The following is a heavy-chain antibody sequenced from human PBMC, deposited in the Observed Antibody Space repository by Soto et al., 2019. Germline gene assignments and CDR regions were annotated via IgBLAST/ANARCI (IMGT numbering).Heavy chain of an antibody. CDR1: GGSISSGGYS. CDR3: ARAGYSGSYLDY. V-gene: IGHV4-30-2*01. D-gene: IGHD1-26*01. J-gene: IGHJ4*02. Sequence: SETLSLTCAVSGGSISSGGYSWSWIRQPPGKGLEWMGYIYHSGSTYYNPSLKSRVTISVDRSKNQFSLRLSSVTAADTAVYYCARAGYSGSYLDYWGQGTLVTVSS. CDR2: IYHSGST.